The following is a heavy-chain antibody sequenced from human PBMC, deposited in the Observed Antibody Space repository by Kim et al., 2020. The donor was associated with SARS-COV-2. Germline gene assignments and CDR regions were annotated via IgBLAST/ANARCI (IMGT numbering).Heavy chain of an antibody. Sequence: SETLSLTCTVSGGSVSSGTYYWSWIRQPPGKGLEWIGYIYYSGSTNYNPSLKSRVTISVDTSKNQFSLKLSSVTAADTAVYYCARVGGDGSAYYTDAFDIWGQGTMVTVSS. CDR3: ARVGGDGSAYYTDAFDI. J-gene: IGHJ3*02. CDR2: IYYSGST. V-gene: IGHV4-61*01. CDR1: GGSVSSGTYY. D-gene: IGHD3-22*01.